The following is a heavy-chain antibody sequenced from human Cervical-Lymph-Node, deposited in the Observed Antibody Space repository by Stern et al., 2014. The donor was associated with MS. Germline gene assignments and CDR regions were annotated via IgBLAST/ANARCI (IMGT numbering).Heavy chain of an antibody. J-gene: IGHJ2*01. Sequence: QLQLQESGPGLVKPSQTLSLTCTVSGGSINSGGYYWSWIRPLPGKGLEWIGFLYYSGSTTYQNPSHKSRVIISVDSSKNQFSLKLNSVTAADTAVYYCARVLEDDLTDWYFDLWGRGTLVSVSA. CDR3: ARVLEDDLTDWYFDL. V-gene: IGHV4-31*03. CDR2: LYYSGSTT. CDR1: GGSINSGGYY. D-gene: IGHD3/OR15-3a*01.